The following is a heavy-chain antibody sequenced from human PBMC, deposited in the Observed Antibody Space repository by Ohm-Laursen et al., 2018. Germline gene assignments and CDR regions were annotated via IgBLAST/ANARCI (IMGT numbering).Heavy chain of an antibody. D-gene: IGHD3-16*02. V-gene: IGHV3-74*01. J-gene: IGHJ3*01. CDR1: VFTFTIHW. Sequence: SLTLSCAASVFTFTIHWIYWIRQAPGPGLVWVSSINSDGRVTNYADSVKGRYTISRDNAYSTLYLQMESLRVEDTSVYYCVRDRWQRSYALDLWGLGTRVTVSS. CDR3: VRDRWQRSYALDL. CDR2: INSDGRVT.